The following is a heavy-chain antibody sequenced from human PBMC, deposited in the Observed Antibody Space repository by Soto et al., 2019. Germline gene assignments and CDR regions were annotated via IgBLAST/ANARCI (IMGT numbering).Heavy chain of an antibody. CDR1: GYTFTSYY. CDR2: INPSGGST. D-gene: IGHD5-18*01. J-gene: IGHJ5*02. V-gene: IGHV1-46*03. CDR3: ARVYPSDTRYGYVGNNWFDP. Sequence: ASVKVSRKASGYTFTSYYMHWVRQAPGQGLEWMGIINPSGGSTSYAQKFQGRVTMTRDTSTSTVYMELSSLRSEDTAVYYCARVYPSDTRYGYVGNNWFDPWGQGTLVTVSS.